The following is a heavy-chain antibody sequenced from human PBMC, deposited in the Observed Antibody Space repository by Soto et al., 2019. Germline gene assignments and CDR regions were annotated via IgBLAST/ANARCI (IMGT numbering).Heavy chain of an antibody. Sequence: HPGGSLRLSCAASGFTFSSYWMHWVRQAPGKGLVWVSRINSDGSSTSYADTVKGRFTISRDNAKNTLYLQMNSLRAEDTAVYYCARDQAPYYDILTMYAFDIWGQGTMVTVSS. J-gene: IGHJ3*02. CDR3: ARDQAPYYDILTMYAFDI. D-gene: IGHD3-9*01. CDR1: GFTFSSYW. CDR2: INSDGSST. V-gene: IGHV3-74*01.